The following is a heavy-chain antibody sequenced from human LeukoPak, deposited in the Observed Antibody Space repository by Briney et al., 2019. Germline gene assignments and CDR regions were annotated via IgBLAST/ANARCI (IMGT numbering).Heavy chain of an antibody. CDR1: GFTFSSYG. Sequence: PGGSLRLSCAASGFTFSSYGMHWVRQAPGKGLEWVAVISSDGSNKYYADSVKGRFTISRDNSKNTLYLQMNSLRAEDTAAYYCAKDMIRGVRLLDPWGQGTLVTASS. CDR3: AKDMIRGVRLLDP. CDR2: ISSDGSNK. D-gene: IGHD3-10*01. J-gene: IGHJ5*02. V-gene: IGHV3-30*18.